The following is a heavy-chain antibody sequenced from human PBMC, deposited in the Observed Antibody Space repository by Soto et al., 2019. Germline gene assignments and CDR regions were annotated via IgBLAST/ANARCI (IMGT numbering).Heavy chain of an antibody. CDR2: IIPIFGTA. Sequence: QVQLVQSGAEVKKPGSSVKVSCKASGGTFSSYAISWVRQAPGQGLEWMGGIIPIFGTANYAQKFQGRVTITADEATSTAYMELSSLRSEDTAVYYCARDQGGDDSSGYYYVFDYWGQGTLVTVSS. V-gene: IGHV1-69*01. J-gene: IGHJ4*02. D-gene: IGHD3-22*01. CDR1: GGTFSSYA. CDR3: ARDQGGDDSSGYYYVFDY.